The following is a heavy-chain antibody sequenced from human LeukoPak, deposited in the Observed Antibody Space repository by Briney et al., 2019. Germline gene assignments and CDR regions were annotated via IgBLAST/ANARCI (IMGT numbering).Heavy chain of an antibody. V-gene: IGHV1-2*02. CDR2: INPNSGAT. D-gene: IGHD6-13*01. Sequence: DSVKVSCKPSGYTFTGYHAHWVRQAPGQGLEWMGWINPNSGATNYAQKFQGRVTMTRDTSISTAYMELSRLTSDDTAIYYCAKDHSSSWYDGNFFDYWGQGTLVTVSS. CDR3: AKDHSSSWYDGNFFDY. CDR1: GYTFTGYH. J-gene: IGHJ4*02.